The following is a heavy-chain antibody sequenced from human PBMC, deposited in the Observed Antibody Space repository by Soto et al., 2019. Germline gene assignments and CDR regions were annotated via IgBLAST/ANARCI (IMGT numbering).Heavy chain of an antibody. V-gene: IGHV1-3*01. CDR3: ARDSGLGMAVAGMRENAFDI. Sequence: QVQLVQSGAEVKKPGASVKVSCKASGYTFTSYAMHWVRQAPGQRLEWMGWINAGNGNTKYSQKFQGRVTITRDTSASTAYLELSSLRSEDTAVYYCARDSGLGMAVAGMRENAFDIWGKGTMVTVSA. CDR2: INAGNGNT. J-gene: IGHJ3*02. D-gene: IGHD6-19*01. CDR1: GYTFTSYA.